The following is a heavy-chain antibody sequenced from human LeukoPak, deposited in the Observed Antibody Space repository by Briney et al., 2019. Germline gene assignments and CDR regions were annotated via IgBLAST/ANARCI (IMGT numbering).Heavy chain of an antibody. CDR1: GFTFSSYG. CDR3: ARSSIAARPTYAFDI. CDR2: ISYDGSNK. V-gene: IGHV3-30*03. D-gene: IGHD6-6*01. Sequence: GGSLRLSCAASGFTFSSYGMLWVRQAPGRGLEWVAVISYDGSNKYYADSVKGRFTISRDNSKNTLYLQMNSLRAEDTAVYYCARSSIAARPTYAFDIWGQGTMVTVSS. J-gene: IGHJ3*02.